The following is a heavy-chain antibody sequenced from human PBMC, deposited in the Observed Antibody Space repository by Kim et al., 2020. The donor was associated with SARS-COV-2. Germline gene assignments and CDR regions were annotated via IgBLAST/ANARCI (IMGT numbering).Heavy chain of an antibody. J-gene: IGHJ5*02. CDR3: ARPASRTIFGVVGEFDP. Sequence: SETLSLTCTVSGGSISSHYWSWIRQPPGKGLEWIGYIYYSGSTNYNPSLKSRVTILVDTSKNQFSLKLSSVTAADTAVYYCARPASRTIFGVVGEFDPWGQGTLVTVSS. CDR1: GGSISSHY. CDR2: IYYSGST. D-gene: IGHD3-3*01. V-gene: IGHV4-59*08.